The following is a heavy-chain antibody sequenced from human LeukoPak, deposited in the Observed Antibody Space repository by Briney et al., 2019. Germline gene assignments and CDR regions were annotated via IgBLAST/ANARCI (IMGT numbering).Heavy chain of an antibody. CDR1: GYTFDDYA. CDR2: ISWHSGRI. J-gene: IGHJ4*02. CDR3: AKDNYYDSSGYIDY. Sequence: PGGSLRLSCAASGYTFDDYAMHWVRHAPGKGREWVSGISWHSGRIVYADSVKGRFTISRDNAKNSLYLQMNSLRAEDMALYYCAKDNYYDSSGYIDYWGQGTLVTVSS. V-gene: IGHV3-9*03. D-gene: IGHD3-22*01.